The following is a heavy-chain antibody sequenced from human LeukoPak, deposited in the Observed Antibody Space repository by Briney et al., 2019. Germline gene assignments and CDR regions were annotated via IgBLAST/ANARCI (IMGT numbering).Heavy chain of an antibody. V-gene: IGHV4-39*07. Sequence: SETLSLTCTVSGGSISSSSYYWGWIRQPPGKGLEWIGSIYYSGSTYYNPSLQSRVPISVGPSKDQFSLKLSSVTAADTAVYYWARDRFYGGAVAPIDYWGQGTLVTVSS. D-gene: IGHD4/OR15-4a*01. CDR1: GGSISSSSYY. J-gene: IGHJ4*02. CDR3: ARDRFYGGAVAPIDY. CDR2: IYYSGST.